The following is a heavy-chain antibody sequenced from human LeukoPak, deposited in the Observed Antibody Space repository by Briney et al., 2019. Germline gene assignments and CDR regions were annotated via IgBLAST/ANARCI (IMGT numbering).Heavy chain of an antibody. CDR2: ISGSGGST. V-gene: IGHV3-23*01. J-gene: IGHJ3*02. CDR1: GFTFSSYA. D-gene: IGHD2-2*01. CDR3: AKESNIVVVPAAMLDI. Sequence: TGGSLRLSCAASGFTFSSYAMSWVRQAPGKGLEWVSAISGSGGSTYYADSVKGRFTISRDNSKNTLYLQMNSLRAEDTAVYYCAKESNIVVVPAAMLDIWGQGTMVTVSS.